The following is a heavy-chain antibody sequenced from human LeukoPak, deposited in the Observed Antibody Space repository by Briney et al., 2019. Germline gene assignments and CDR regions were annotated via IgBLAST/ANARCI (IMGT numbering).Heavy chain of an antibody. D-gene: IGHD3-16*01. V-gene: IGHV1-2*02. CDR2: INPNSGGT. CDR3: ARGSSYGFSMGY. J-gene: IGHJ4*02. Sequence: GASVKVSCKASGYTFSGYYMNWVRQAPGQGLEWMGWINPNSGGTNYAQKFQGRVTMTRDTSISTAYMELSRLRSDDTAVYYCARGSSYGFSMGYWGQGTLVTVSS. CDR1: GYTFSGYY.